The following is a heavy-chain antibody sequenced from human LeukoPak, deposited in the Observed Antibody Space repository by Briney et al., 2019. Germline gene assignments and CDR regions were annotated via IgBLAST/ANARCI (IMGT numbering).Heavy chain of an antibody. CDR3: ARDSDSGSYWVYYYYMDV. V-gene: IGHV3-74*01. CDR2: INSDGSTT. CDR1: GFTFSSYC. D-gene: IGHD1-26*01. J-gene: IGHJ6*03. Sequence: PGGSLRLSCAPSGFTFSSYCMHWVRQAPGRGLMWVSRINSDGSTTNYADSVKGRFTISRDNAKNTLYLQMNSLRAEDTALYYCARDSDSGSYWVYYYYMDVWGKGTTVTVSS.